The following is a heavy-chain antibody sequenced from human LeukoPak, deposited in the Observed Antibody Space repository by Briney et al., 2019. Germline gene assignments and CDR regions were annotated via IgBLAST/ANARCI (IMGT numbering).Heavy chain of an antibody. CDR1: GFTFSDYY. D-gene: IGHD3-9*01. Sequence: GGSLRLSCAASGFTFSDYYMSWIRQAPGKGLEWVSYISSSGSTIYYADSVKGRFTISRDNAKNSLYLQMNSLRAEDTAVYYCARDLLTQTGYQGYYYYYGMDVWGQGTTVTVSS. CDR3: ARDLLTQTGYQGYYYYYGMDV. V-gene: IGHV3-11*01. J-gene: IGHJ6*02. CDR2: ISSSGSTI.